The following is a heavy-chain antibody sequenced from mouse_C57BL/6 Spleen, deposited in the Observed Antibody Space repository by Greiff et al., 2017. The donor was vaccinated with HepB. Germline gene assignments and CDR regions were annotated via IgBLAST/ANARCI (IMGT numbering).Heavy chain of an antibody. CDR1: GYAFTNYL. D-gene: IGHD2-4*01. Sequence: VQLQQSGAELVRPGPSVKVSCKASGYAFTNYLIEWVKQRPGQGLEWIGVINPGSGGTNYNEKFKGKATLTADKSSSTAYMQLSSLTSEDSAVYFCARRYYDYDGYFDVWGTGTTVTVSS. CDR2: INPGSGGT. CDR3: ARRYYDYDGYFDV. V-gene: IGHV1-54*01. J-gene: IGHJ1*03.